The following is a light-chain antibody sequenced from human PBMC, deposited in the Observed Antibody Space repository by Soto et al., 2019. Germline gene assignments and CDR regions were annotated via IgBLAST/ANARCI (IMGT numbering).Light chain of an antibody. CDR3: HQYNSYSWLT. CDR1: QSISYW. V-gene: IGKV1-5*01. J-gene: IGKJ4*02. CDR2: DAS. Sequence: DIQLTQSPSTLSASVGDRVTITCRASQSISYWLAWYQQKPGKAPKLLISDASSLKSGVPSRFRGSGSGTEFTLTVTGLQPDDFATYYCHQYNSYSWLTFGGGTKVEIK.